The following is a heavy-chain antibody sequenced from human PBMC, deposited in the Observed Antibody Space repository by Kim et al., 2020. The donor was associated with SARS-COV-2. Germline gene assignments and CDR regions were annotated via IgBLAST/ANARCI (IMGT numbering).Heavy chain of an antibody. V-gene: IGHV3-30-3*01. CDR3: ARAGGITGTTSPGKKNGSWFDP. CDR1: GFTFSSYA. D-gene: IGHD1-7*01. Sequence: GGSLRLSCAASGFTFSSYAMHWVRQAPGKGLEWVAVISYDGSNKYYADSVKGRFTISRDNSKNTLYLQMNSLRAEDTAVYYCARAGGITGTTSPGKKNGSWFDPWGQGTLVTVSS. J-gene: IGHJ5*02. CDR2: ISYDGSNK.